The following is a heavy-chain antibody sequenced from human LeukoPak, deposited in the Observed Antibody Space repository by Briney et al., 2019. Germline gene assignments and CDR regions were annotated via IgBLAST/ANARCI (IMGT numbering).Heavy chain of an antibody. D-gene: IGHD6-6*01. CDR3: AKTYSSSFTFNI. V-gene: IGHV4-34*01. CDR2: IYFSGST. Sequence: SETLSLTCAVYGGSFSGYYWGWIRQTPGKGLEWIGNIYFSGSTYYNPSLQSRVTISVDTSKNQFSLKLNSVTAADTAVYYCAKTYSSSFTFNIWAQGTMVTVSS. J-gene: IGHJ3*02. CDR1: GGSFSGYY.